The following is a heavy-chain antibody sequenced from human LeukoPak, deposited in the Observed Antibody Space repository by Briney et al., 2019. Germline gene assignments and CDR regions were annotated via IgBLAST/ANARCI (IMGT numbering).Heavy chain of an antibody. CDR1: GGSFSAYH. J-gene: IGHJ3*02. CDR3: ARDLYSSRTNDAFVI. V-gene: IGHV4-34*01. D-gene: IGHD6-13*01. CDR2: INHSGST. Sequence: PSETLSLTCAVFGGSFSAYHWSWIRQPPGKGLEWIGEINHSGSTNYAPSLKSRVTISVDTSKNQFSLKLSSVTAADTAVYYCARDLYSSRTNDAFVIWGQGTMVTVSS.